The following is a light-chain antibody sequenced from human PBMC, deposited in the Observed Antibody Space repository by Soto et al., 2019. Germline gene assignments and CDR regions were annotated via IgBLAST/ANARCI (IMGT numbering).Light chain of an antibody. J-gene: IGKJ5*01. V-gene: IGKV1-9*01. CDR3: QKLNIDSYSIT. CDR2: AAS. CDR1: QGISSF. Sequence: IQLTQSPSSLSASIGDRVTITCRASQGISSFLAWYQQKPGKAPKLLIYAASTLQIGIPSRFSGSGSGTDFTLTISSLQPEDFATYYCQKLNIDSYSITFGQGTRLEIK.